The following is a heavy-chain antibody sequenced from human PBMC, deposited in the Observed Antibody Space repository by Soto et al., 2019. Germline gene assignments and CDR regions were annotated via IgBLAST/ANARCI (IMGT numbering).Heavy chain of an antibody. CDR1: GYTFTSYG. CDR3: ARYKVVAAKNDAFDI. V-gene: IGHV1-18*01. Sequence: ASVKVSCKASGYTFTSYGISWVRQAPGQGLEWMGWISAYNGNTNYAQKLQGRVTTTTDTSTSTAYMELRSLRSDDTAVYYCARYKVVAAKNDAFDIWGQGTMVTVSS. D-gene: IGHD2-15*01. CDR2: ISAYNGNT. J-gene: IGHJ3*02.